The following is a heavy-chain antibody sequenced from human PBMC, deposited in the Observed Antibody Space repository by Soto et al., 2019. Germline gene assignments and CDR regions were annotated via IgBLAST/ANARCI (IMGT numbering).Heavy chain of an antibody. J-gene: IGHJ4*02. CDR2: ISGSGGST. Sequence: GGSLRLSCAASGFTFSSYAMNWVRQAPGKGLEWVSAISGSGGSTYYADSVKGRFTISRDNSKNTLYLQMNSLRAEDTAVYYCAKDQGFGKGGISYWGQGTLVTVSS. CDR1: GFTFSSYA. CDR3: AKDQGFGKGGISY. V-gene: IGHV3-23*01. D-gene: IGHD3-16*01.